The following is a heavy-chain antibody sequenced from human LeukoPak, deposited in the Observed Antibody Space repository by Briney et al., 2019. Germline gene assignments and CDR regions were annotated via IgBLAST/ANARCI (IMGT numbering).Heavy chain of an antibody. J-gene: IGHJ4*02. CDR2: ISSSSSTI. CDR3: ARDPPTTVTVFDY. Sequence: GGSLRLSCAASGFTFSSYSMNRVRQAPGKGLEWVSYISSSSSTIYYADSVKGRFTISRDNAKNSLYLQMNSLRAEDTAVYYCARDPPTTVTVFDYWGQGTLVTVSS. CDR1: GFTFSSYS. V-gene: IGHV3-48*01. D-gene: IGHD4-17*01.